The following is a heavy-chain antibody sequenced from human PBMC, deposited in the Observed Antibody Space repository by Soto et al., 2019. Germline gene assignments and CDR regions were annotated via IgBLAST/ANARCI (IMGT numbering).Heavy chain of an antibody. CDR2: ISATTTYK. CDR1: GFTFGTYT. J-gene: IGHJ2*01. D-gene: IGHD2-8*02. CDR3: ARGSASKSGHLWYFDL. Sequence: EVQVVESGGGLVKPGGSLRLSCTASGFTFGTYTMNWLRQAPGRGLEWVSSISATTTYKYYAASVEGRFTISRDNAKNSLYLQTNSLGAEDTAVYYCARGSASKSGHLWYFDLWGRGTLVTVSS. V-gene: IGHV3-21*01.